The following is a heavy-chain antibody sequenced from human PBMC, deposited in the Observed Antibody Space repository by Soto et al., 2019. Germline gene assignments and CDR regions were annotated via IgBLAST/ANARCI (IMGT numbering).Heavy chain of an antibody. CDR1: GYTLTELS. CDR2: FDPEDGET. J-gene: IGHJ4*02. Sequence: ASVKVSCKVSGYTLTELSMHWVRQAPGKGLEWMGGFDPEDGETIYAQKFQGRVTMTVDTSTDTAYMELSSLRSEDTAVYYCATQAGSFFSSTLKRYVFDYWGQGTLVTVSS. V-gene: IGHV1-24*01. D-gene: IGHD2-2*01. CDR3: ATQAGSFFSSTLKRYVFDY.